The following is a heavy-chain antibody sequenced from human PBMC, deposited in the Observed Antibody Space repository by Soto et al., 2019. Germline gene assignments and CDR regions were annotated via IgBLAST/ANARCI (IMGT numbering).Heavy chain of an antibody. J-gene: IGHJ6*03. CDR2: ISAYNGNT. CDR1: GYTFTSYG. CDR3: ARDPAYDILTCYLGYYYYVDV. Sequence: ASVKVSCKASGYTFTSYGISWVRQAPGQGLEWMGWISAYNGNTNYAQKLQGRVTMTTDTSTSTAYMELRSLRSDDTAVYYCARDPAYDILTCYLGYYYYVDVWGKGTTVTVPS. D-gene: IGHD3-9*01. V-gene: IGHV1-18*01.